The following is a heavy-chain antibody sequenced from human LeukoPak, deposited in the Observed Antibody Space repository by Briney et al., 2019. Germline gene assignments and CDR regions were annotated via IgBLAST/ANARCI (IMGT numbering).Heavy chain of an antibody. D-gene: IGHD1-7*01. Sequence: RGGSLRLSCAASGFPFNNYAFSWGRQAPGRGLEWGAIISEGGGSTCYADSVKGRFTISKDNSMNTLYLQMDSLRAEDTAVYYCAKDRRGNWNYVGHFDHWGQGTLVTVSS. CDR3: AKDRRGNWNYVGHFDH. CDR1: GFPFNNYA. V-gene: IGHV3-23*01. CDR2: ISEGGGST. J-gene: IGHJ4*02.